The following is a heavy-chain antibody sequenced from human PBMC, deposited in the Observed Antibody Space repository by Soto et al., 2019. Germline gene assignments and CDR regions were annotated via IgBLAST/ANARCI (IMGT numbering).Heavy chain of an antibody. CDR3: AREGQAPYYYYGMDV. Sequence: QVQVVQSGDEVKKPGASVKVSCKASGYTFTNYGFSWVRQAPGQGLEWMGWISGYNGNTKYAEKFQGRVTMTTDTSTSTAHMELRGLGSDDTAVYYCAREGQAPYYYYGMDVWGQGTAVTVSS. CDR2: ISGYNGNT. CDR1: GYTFTNYG. J-gene: IGHJ6*02. V-gene: IGHV1-18*01.